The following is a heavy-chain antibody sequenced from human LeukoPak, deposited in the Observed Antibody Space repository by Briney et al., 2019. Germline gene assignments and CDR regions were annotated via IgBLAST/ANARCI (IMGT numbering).Heavy chain of an antibody. J-gene: IGHJ4*02. CDR3: ARGRRLSPVVVVAPTHFDY. CDR1: GFSFSSYA. V-gene: IGHV3-23*01. CDR2: MSSSDDGR. D-gene: IGHD2-15*01. Sequence: GGSLRLSCATSGFSFSSYAMSWVRQAPGKGLEWVPAMSSSDDGRYYAASVRGRFTISRDTSRSTLYLQMNSLRAEDTAVYYCARGRRLSPVVVVAPTHFDYWGQGTLVTVSS.